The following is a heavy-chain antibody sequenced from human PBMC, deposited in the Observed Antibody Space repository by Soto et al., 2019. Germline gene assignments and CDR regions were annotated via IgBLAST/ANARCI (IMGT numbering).Heavy chain of an antibody. J-gene: IGHJ6*03. D-gene: IGHD5-12*01. V-gene: IGHV3-21*01. Sequence: GGSLRLSCAASGFTFSSYSMNWVRQAPGKGLEWVSSISSSSSYIYYADSVKGRFTISRDNAKNSLYLQMNSLRAEDTAVYYCARDWREVSGYDSYYYYMDVRGKGTTVTVSS. CDR3: ARDWREVSGYDSYYYYMDV. CDR2: ISSSSSYI. CDR1: GFTFSSYS.